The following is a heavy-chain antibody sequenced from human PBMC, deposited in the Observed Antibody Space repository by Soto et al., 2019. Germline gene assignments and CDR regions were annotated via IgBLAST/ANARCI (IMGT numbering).Heavy chain of an antibody. CDR1: GGSITSYY. CDR2: IYHSGRT. Sequence: QVQLQESGPGLVKPSETLSLTCTVSGGSITSYYWTWIRQPPGRGPEWMGYIYHSGRTNYNASLKSRVTTSVDTSMNQLSLKLNSVTGADTDEYYCARARRSQYYYYGMDVWRPATTVTVSS. V-gene: IGHV4-59*01. J-gene: IGHJ6*01. CDR3: ARARRSQYYYYGMDV.